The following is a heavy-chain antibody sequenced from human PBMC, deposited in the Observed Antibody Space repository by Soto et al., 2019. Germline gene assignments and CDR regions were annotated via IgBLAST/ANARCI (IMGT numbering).Heavy chain of an antibody. CDR1: GGSISSYY. J-gene: IGHJ4*02. CDR3: ARAKGYFDWQMNPRHLYYFDY. Sequence: SETLSLTCTVSGGSISSYYWSWIRQPPGKGLEWIGYIYYSGSTNYNPSLKSRVTISVDTSKNQFSLKLSSVTAADTAVYYCARAKGYFDWQMNPRHLYYFDYWGQGTLVTVSS. V-gene: IGHV4-59*01. CDR2: IYYSGST. D-gene: IGHD3-9*01.